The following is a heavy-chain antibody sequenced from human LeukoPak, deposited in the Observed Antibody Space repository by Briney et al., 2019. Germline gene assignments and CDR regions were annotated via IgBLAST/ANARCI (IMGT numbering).Heavy chain of an antibody. J-gene: IGHJ6*02. Sequence: GGSLRLSCAASGFTFPRHWMNWARQAPGKGLEWVASINHNGNVNYYVDSVKGRFTISRDNAKNSLYLQMSNLRAEDTAVYFCARGGGLDVWGQGATVTVSS. CDR1: GFTFPRHW. CDR3: ARGGGLDV. V-gene: IGHV3-7*03. D-gene: IGHD3-16*01. CDR2: INHNGNVN.